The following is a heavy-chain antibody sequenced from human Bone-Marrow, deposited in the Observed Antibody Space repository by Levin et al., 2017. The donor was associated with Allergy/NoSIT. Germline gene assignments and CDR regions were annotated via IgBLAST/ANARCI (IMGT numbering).Heavy chain of an antibody. V-gene: IGHV3-23*01. D-gene: IGHD6-19*01. Sequence: PGESLKISCAASGFTFSSYAMSWVRQAPRKGLEWVSAINGRGGSTYYADSVKGRFTISRDNSKNTLYLQMSSLRAEDTAIYYCAKGSGGPSGWYSGYWGQGTLVSVSS. CDR3: AKGSGGPSGWYSGY. J-gene: IGHJ4*02. CDR2: INGRGGST. CDR1: GFTFSSYA.